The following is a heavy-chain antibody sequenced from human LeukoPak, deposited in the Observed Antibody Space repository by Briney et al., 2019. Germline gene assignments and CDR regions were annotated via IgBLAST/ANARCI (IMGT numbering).Heavy chain of an antibody. D-gene: IGHD6-19*01. J-gene: IGHJ4*02. Sequence: PGGSLRLSCAASGFTFSSYAMSWVRQAPGKGLEWVSAISGSGGSTCYADSVKGRFTISRDNSKNTLYLQMNSLRAEDTAVYYCAKANRQAVAGYYYFDYWGQGTLVTVSS. CDR3: AKANRQAVAGYYYFDY. CDR2: ISGSGGST. CDR1: GFTFSSYA. V-gene: IGHV3-23*01.